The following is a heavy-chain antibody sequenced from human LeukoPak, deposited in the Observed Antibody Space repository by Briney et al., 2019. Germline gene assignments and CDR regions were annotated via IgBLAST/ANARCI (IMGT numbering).Heavy chain of an antibody. V-gene: IGHV4-4*02. Sequence: SETLSLTCAVSGDSISSSNWWSRLRQPPGKGLEWIGEIYHSGSTNYNPSLKSRVTISVDKSKHPFSLKLSSVTAADTAVYYCASRSPDYDYWGQGTLVTVSS. CDR3: ASRSPDYDY. CDR2: IYHSGST. CDR1: GDSISSSNW. J-gene: IGHJ4*02.